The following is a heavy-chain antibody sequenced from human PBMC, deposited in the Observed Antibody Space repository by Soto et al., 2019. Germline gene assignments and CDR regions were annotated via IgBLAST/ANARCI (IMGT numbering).Heavy chain of an antibody. CDR1: GYTFTSYA. Sequence: ASVKVSCKASGYTFTSYAMHWVRQAPGQMLEWMGWINAGNGNTKYSQKFQGRVTITRDTSASTAYMELSSLRSEDTAVYYCAWNRGGFEVFEFWGKGTMVPVTS. J-gene: IGHJ3*01. V-gene: IGHV1-3*01. D-gene: IGHD2-15*01. CDR3: AWNRGGFEVFEF. CDR2: INAGNGNT.